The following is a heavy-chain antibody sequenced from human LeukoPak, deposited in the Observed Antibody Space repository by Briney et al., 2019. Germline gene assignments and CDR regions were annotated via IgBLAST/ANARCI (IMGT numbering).Heavy chain of an antibody. Sequence: PSETLSLTCTVSGGSVSSGSYYWSWIRQPPGKGLEWIGYIYHSGSTNYNPSLKSRVTISVDTSKNQFSLKLSSVTAADTAVYYCARAGDSSGTYYFDYWGQGTLVTVSS. CDR1: GGSVSSGSYY. J-gene: IGHJ4*02. CDR2: IYHSGST. V-gene: IGHV4-61*01. CDR3: ARAGDSSGTYYFDY. D-gene: IGHD6-19*01.